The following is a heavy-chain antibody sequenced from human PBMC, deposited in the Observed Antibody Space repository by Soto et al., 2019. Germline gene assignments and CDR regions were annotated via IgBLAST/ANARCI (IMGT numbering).Heavy chain of an antibody. J-gene: IGHJ6*02. CDR3: ARDSYSSGAFYYYYGMDV. Sequence: GASVKVSCKASGYTFTGYYMHWVRQAPGQGLEWMGWINPNSGGTNYAQKFQGRVTMTTDTSTSTAYMELRSLRSDDTAVYFCARDSYSSGAFYYYYGMDVWGQGTTVTAP. CDR1: GYTFTGYY. CDR2: INPNSGGT. V-gene: IGHV1-2*02. D-gene: IGHD6-19*01.